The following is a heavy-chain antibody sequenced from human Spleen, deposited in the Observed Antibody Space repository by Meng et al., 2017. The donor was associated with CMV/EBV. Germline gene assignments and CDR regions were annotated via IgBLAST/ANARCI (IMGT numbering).Heavy chain of an antibody. D-gene: IGHD1-1*01. J-gene: IGHJ4*02. V-gene: IGHV4-34*01. Sequence: QVQLQQWGAGLVKPSETLSLTCAVYGGSFSGYYWSWIRQPPGKGLEWIGEINHSGSTNYNPSLKSRVTISVDTSKNQFSLKLSSVTAADTAVYYCARVKRDWNPRPNYFDYWGQGTLVTVSS. CDR1: GGSFSGYY. CDR2: INHSGST. CDR3: ARVKRDWNPRPNYFDY.